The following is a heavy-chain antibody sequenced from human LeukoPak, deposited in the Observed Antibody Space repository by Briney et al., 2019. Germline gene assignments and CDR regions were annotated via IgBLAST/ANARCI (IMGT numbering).Heavy chain of an antibody. Sequence: PGGSLRLSCAASGFTFSSYAMHWVRQAPGKGLEWVAVISYDESNKYYADSVKGRFTISRDNAKNSLYLQMNSLRAEDTAVYYCARVTAGSQAYWGQGTLVTVSS. J-gene: IGHJ4*02. V-gene: IGHV3-30*04. CDR1: GFTFSSYA. CDR2: ISYDESNK. CDR3: ARVTAGSQAY. D-gene: IGHD6-19*01.